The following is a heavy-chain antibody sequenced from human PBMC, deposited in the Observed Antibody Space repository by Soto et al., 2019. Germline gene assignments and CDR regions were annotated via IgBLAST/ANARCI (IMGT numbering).Heavy chain of an antibody. V-gene: IGHV6-1*01. Sequence: SQTLSLTCAISGDSVSSNSAAWNWIRQSPSRGLEWLGRTYYRSKWYNDYAVSVKSRITINPDTSKNQFSLQLNSVTPEDTAVYYCARDLLQGYSSGRHNWFDPWGQGTLVTVSS. J-gene: IGHJ5*02. CDR2: TYYRSKWYN. CDR3: ARDLLQGYSSGRHNWFDP. CDR1: GDSVSSNSAA. D-gene: IGHD6-19*01.